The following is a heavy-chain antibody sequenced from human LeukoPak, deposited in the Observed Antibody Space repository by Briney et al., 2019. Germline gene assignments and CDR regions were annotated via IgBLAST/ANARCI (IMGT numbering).Heavy chain of an antibody. CDR1: GGSISSYY. J-gene: IGHJ4*02. CDR2: IYYSGST. Sequence: PSETLSLTCTVSGGSISSYYWSWIRQPPGKGLEWIGYIYYSGSTNYNPSFKSRVTISVDTSKNQFSLKLSSVTAADTAVYYCARDLSGSYFAPFDYWGQGTLVTVSS. V-gene: IGHV4-59*01. D-gene: IGHD1-26*01. CDR3: ARDLSGSYFAPFDY.